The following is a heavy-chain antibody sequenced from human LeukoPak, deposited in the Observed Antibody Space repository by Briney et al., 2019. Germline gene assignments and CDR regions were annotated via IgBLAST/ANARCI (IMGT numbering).Heavy chain of an antibody. D-gene: IGHD3-22*01. CDR2: IYYSGYT. Sequence: SETLSLTCTVSGDSITNNNYYWGWIRQPPGKGLEWIGNIYYSGYTNYNLSLKSRVTISLDTSKNQFSLKLSSVTAADTAVYYCARGTDDSSGYLDYWGQGTLVTVSS. V-gene: IGHV4-39*07. CDR3: ARGTDDSSGYLDY. CDR1: GDSITNNNYY. J-gene: IGHJ4*02.